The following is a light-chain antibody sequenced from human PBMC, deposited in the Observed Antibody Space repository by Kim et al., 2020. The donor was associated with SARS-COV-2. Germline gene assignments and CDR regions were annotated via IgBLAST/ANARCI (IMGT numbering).Light chain of an antibody. Sequence: SYELTQPPSVSVAPGKTARITCGGNNIGSKSVHWYQQKPGQAPVLVDYDDSDRPSGIPERFSGSNSGNTATLTISRVEAGDEADYYCQVWDSSSALVFGGGTQLTVL. V-gene: IGLV3-21*03. CDR1: NIGSKS. J-gene: IGLJ2*01. CDR3: QVWDSSSALV. CDR2: DDS.